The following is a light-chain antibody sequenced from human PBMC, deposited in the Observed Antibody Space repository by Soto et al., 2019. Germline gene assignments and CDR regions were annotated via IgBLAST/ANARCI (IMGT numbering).Light chain of an antibody. CDR2: DTS. Sequence: DIVVTQSPATLSASPGESVTLSCRASQFVSSRLAWYQQRPGQVPRLLIYDTSTRAPGISARFSGSGSGTEFNLTIRSLQSEDFAVYYCQEYIQWPPGMFGPWTTVDIK. CDR3: QEYIQWPPGM. CDR1: QFVSSR. J-gene: IGKJ1*01. V-gene: IGKV3-15*01.